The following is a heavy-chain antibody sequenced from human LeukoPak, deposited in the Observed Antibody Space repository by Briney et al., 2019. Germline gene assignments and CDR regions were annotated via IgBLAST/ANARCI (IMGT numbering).Heavy chain of an antibody. J-gene: IGHJ4*02. V-gene: IGHV5-51*01. CDR1: GYSFTNYW. D-gene: IGHD2-8*02. CDR3: VRHGPHERTGDY. CDR2: INPGDSDT. Sequence: GESLKISCKGSGYSFTNYWIGWVRQMPGEGLEWMGIINPGDSDTRYIPSFQGQVTISADKSITTAYLQWSSLRASDTAMYYCVRHGPHERTGDYWGQGTLVTVSP.